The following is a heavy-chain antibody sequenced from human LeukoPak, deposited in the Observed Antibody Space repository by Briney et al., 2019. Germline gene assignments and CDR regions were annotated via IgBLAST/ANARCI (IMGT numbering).Heavy chain of an antibody. V-gene: IGHV3-30*04. CDR3: ARDQRARRHFDY. CDR2: ISYDGSNK. Sequence: SLRLSCAASGFTFSSYAMHWVRQAPGKGLEWVAVISYDGSNKYYADSVKGRFTISRDNSKNTLYLQMNSLRAEDTAVYYCARDQRARRHFDYWGQGTLVTVSS. CDR1: GFTFSSYA. D-gene: IGHD1-14*01. J-gene: IGHJ4*02.